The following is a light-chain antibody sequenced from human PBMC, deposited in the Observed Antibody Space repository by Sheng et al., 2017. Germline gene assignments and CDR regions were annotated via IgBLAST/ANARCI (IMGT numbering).Light chain of an antibody. Sequence: DIQMTQSPSTLSASVGDRVTITCRASQSISNWLAWYQQKPGKAPQILIYKTSTLESGVPSRFSGSGSGTEFTLTISSLQPDDFASYHCQQYNSFPTFGGGTKVEIK. CDR1: QSISNW. V-gene: IGKV1-5*03. CDR3: QQYNSFPT. J-gene: IGKJ4*01. CDR2: KTS.